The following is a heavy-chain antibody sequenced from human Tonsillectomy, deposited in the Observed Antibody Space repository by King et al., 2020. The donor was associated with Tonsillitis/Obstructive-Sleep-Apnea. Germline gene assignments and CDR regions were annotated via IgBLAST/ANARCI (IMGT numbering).Heavy chain of an antibody. J-gene: IGHJ3*01. CDR3: ARRPTALVPAAIRPNFDAFDV. Sequence: LQLQESGPGLVKPSETLSLTCTVSGGSISSSRHYWGWIRQPPGRGLEWIGSIYYSGSTYYNPSLKSRVTMSVDTSKNQFSLKLISVTAADTAVYYCARRPTALVPAAIRPNFDAFDVWGQGTMVTVSS. CDR2: IYYSGST. CDR1: GGSISSSRHY. V-gene: IGHV4-39*01. D-gene: IGHD2-2*01.